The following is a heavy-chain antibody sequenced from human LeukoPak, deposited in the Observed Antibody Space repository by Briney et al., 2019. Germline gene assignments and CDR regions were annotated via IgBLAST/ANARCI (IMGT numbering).Heavy chain of an antibody. J-gene: IGHJ4*02. CDR2: ISYDGSNK. CDR1: GFTFSSYA. D-gene: IGHD6-19*01. Sequence: GGSLRLSCVASGFTFSSYAMHWVRQAPGKGLEWVALISYDGSNKYYADSVKGRFTISRDNSKNTLYLQMNSLRAEDTAVYYCARGGVYSSGSYYLYYFDYWGQGTLVTVSS. CDR3: ARGGVYSSGSYYLYYFDY. V-gene: IGHV3-30-3*01.